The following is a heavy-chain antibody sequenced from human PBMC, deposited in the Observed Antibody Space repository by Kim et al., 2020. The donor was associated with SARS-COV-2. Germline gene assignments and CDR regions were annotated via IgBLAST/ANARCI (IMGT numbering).Heavy chain of an antibody. Sequence: GGSLRLSCSASGFTFSSHAMHWVRQAPGKGLEYVSAISSNGGSTYYADSVKGRFTISRDNSKNTLYLQMISLRAEDTAVYYCVKGDPYSSSWWGYYYGMDVWGQGTTVAVS. CDR2: ISSNGGST. D-gene: IGHD6-13*01. CDR3: VKGDPYSSSWWGYYYGMDV. V-gene: IGHV3-64D*06. CDR1: GFTFSSHA. J-gene: IGHJ6*01.